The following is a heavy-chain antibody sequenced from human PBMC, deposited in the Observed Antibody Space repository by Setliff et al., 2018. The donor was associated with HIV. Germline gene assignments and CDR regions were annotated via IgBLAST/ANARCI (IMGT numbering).Heavy chain of an antibody. Sequence: ASVKVSCKASGGTFSSQTISWLRQAPGQGLEWMGGIIPILGVANYAQKFQGRLTITADKSTNTAYMELSSLKSDDTAVYYCARGPEEGDCSGGSCYGNFDPWGQGTLVTVS. D-gene: IGHD2-15*01. J-gene: IGHJ5*02. V-gene: IGHV1-69*10. CDR3: ARGPEEGDCSGGSCYGNFDP. CDR1: GGTFSSQT. CDR2: IIPILGVA.